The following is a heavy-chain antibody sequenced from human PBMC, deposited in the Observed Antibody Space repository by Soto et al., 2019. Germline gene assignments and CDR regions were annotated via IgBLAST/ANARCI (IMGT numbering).Heavy chain of an antibody. J-gene: IGHJ4*02. Sequence: PSETLSLTCTVSGGSVSSGSYYWSWIRQPPGKGLEWIGYIYYSGSTNYNPSLKSRVTISVDTSKNQFSLKLSSVTAADTAVYYCARAVWDGSYFVDYWGQGTLVTVSS. D-gene: IGHD1-26*01. V-gene: IGHV4-61*01. CDR3: ARAVWDGSYFVDY. CDR2: IYYSGST. CDR1: GGSVSSGSYY.